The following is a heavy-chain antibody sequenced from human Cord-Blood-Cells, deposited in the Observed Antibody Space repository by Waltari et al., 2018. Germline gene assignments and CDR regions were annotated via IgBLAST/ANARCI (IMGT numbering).Heavy chain of an antibody. Sequence: QVQLVQSGAEVKKPGASVKVSCKASGYTFTSYYMHWVRQAPGQGLEWMGIINPSGGSTSYAQKFQGRVTMTRDTSTSTVYMELSSLRSEDTAVYYCARARIAAAGSEEFDYWGQGTLVTVSS. CDR1: GYTFTSYY. J-gene: IGHJ4*02. CDR2: INPSGGST. V-gene: IGHV1-46*01. D-gene: IGHD6-13*01. CDR3: ARARIAAAGSEEFDY.